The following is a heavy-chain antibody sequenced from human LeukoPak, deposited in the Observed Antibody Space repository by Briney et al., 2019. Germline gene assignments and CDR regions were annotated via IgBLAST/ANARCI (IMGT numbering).Heavy chain of an antibody. Sequence: ASVKVSCKASGYTFTGYYMHWVRQAPGKGLEWMGGFDPEDGETIYAQKFQGRVTMTEDTSTDTAYMELSSLRSEDTAVYYCATDVLWFGELYGYWGQGTLVTVSS. CDR2: FDPEDGET. CDR3: ATDVLWFGELYGY. J-gene: IGHJ4*02. CDR1: GYTFTGYY. D-gene: IGHD3-10*01. V-gene: IGHV1-24*01.